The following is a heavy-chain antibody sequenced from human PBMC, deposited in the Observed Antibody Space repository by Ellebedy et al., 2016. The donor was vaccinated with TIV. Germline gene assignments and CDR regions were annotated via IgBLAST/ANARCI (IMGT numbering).Heavy chain of an antibody. J-gene: IGHJ4*02. CDR2: ISTSGGST. CDR1: GFTFSSYG. D-gene: IGHD3-3*01. V-gene: IGHV3-21*01. Sequence: GESLKISCAASGFTFSSYGMNWVRQAPGKGLEWVSSISTSGGSTYYADSVKGRFTISRDNAKNSLYLQLNSLRAEDTAVYYCVRGQSSGVRAPYWGQGTRVTVSS. CDR3: VRGQSSGVRAPY.